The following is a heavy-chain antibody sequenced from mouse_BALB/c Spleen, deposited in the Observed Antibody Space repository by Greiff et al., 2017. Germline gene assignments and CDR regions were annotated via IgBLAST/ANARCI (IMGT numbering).Heavy chain of an antibody. V-gene: IGHV1-5*01. CDR3: TRRGYYGSSWFAY. Sequence: VQLQQSGTVLARPGASVKMSCKASGYSFTSYWMHWVKQRPGQGLEWIGAIYPGNSDPSYNQKFKGKAKLTAVTSASTAYMELSSLTNEDSAVYYCTRRGYYGSSWFAYWGQGTLVTVAA. J-gene: IGHJ3*01. CDR1: GYSFTSYW. CDR2: IYPGNSDP. D-gene: IGHD1-1*01.